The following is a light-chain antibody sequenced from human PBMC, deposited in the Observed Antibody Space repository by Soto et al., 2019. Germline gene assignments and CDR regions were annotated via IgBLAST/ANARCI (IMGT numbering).Light chain of an antibody. J-gene: IGKJ2*01. CDR2: GAS. CDR1: QSVNNN. Sequence: EIVMTQSPGTLSVSPGERATLSCRASQSVNNNLAWYQQKPGQAPRLLIYGASTRATGIPARFSGSGSGTEFTLTISSLQSEDFAVYYCQQYNNRPPDTFGQGTKLEIK. CDR3: QQYNNRPPDT. V-gene: IGKV3-15*01.